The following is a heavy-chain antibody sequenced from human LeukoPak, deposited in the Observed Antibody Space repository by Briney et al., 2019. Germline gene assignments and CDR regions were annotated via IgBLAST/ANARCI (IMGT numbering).Heavy chain of an antibody. J-gene: IGHJ4*02. CDR2: IYYSGST. CDR1: GGSISSYY. V-gene: IGHV4-59*08. Sequence: PSETLSLTCTVSGGSISSYYWSWIRQPPGKGLEWIGYIYYSGSTNYNPSLKSRVTISVDTSKNQFSLKLSSVTAADTAVYYCARAPIAAAGKSFDYRGQGTLVTVSS. CDR3: ARAPIAAAGKSFDY. D-gene: IGHD6-13*01.